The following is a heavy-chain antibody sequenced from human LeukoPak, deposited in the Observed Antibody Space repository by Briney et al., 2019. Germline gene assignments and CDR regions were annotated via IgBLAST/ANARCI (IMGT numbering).Heavy chain of an antibody. J-gene: IGHJ5*02. CDR2: FYYSGDT. V-gene: IGHV4-39*01. Sequence: SETLSHTCTVSGVSLTHYWGWIRQPTRQGLEWIGSFYYSGDTYYTSSLESRVTIPADTSKTQFGLKLTSVTGAETTMYCFTRQWDIVATWGRWFDPWGQGILVTVSS. CDR3: TRQWDIVATWGRWFDP. CDR1: GVSLTHY. D-gene: IGHD5-12*01.